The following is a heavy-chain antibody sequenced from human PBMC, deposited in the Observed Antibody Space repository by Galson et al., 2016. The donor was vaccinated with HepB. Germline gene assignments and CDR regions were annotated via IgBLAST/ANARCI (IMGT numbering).Heavy chain of an antibody. CDR1: GASFSGYY. CDR2: INHSGST. V-gene: IGHV4-34*01. J-gene: IGHJ4*02. Sequence: ETLSLTCAVYGASFSGYYWSWIRQPPGKGLEWIGEINHSGSTYYNPSLRSRVTILVDTSKNQFSVKLSSVTAADTAVYYCARGRGFKQLQLAYWGQGTLVTVSS. D-gene: IGHD5-24*01. CDR3: ARGRGFKQLQLAY.